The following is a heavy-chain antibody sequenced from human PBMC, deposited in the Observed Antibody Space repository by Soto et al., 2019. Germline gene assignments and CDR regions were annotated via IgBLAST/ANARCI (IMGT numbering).Heavy chain of an antibody. D-gene: IGHD3-22*01. CDR3: AKDLSDYDSSGYSSFRLVYDY. Sequence: GGSLRLSCAASGFTFSSYAMSWVRQAPGKGLEWVSAISGSGGSTYYADSVKGRFTISRDNSKNTLYLQMNSLRAEDTAVYYCAKDLSDYDSSGYSSFRLVYDYWGQGTLVTVSS. J-gene: IGHJ4*02. V-gene: IGHV3-23*01. CDR2: ISGSGGST. CDR1: GFTFSSYA.